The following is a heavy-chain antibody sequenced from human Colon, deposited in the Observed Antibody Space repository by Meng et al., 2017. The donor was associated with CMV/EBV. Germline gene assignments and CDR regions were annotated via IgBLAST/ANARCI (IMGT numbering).Heavy chain of an antibody. CDR2: VYISGNT. Sequence: EPGPGLVTPSDTLSLTCTVPGASITSYYWSWIRQPAGKGLEWIGRVYISGNTNYNPSLKSRVTMSIDTSKNQLSLNIRSVTAADTAVYYCARDSNLSGLAYWGQGTLVTVSS. D-gene: IGHD3-10*01. CDR1: GASITSYY. CDR3: ARDSNLSGLAY. V-gene: IGHV4-4*07. J-gene: IGHJ4*02.